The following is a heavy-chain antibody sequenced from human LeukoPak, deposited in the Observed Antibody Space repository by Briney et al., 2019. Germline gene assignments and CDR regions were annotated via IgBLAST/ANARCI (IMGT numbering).Heavy chain of an antibody. V-gene: IGHV4-34*01. Sequence: SETLSLTCAVYGGTFSGYYWSWIRQPPGKGLEWIGEINHIGSTNFNPSLQTLVTISLHSSKNQFSLNLSSVTAADTAVYYCARCRLRAPRVLHSWFDPWGQGTLATVSS. D-gene: IGHD3-3*01. CDR1: GGTFSGYY. CDR2: INHIGST. J-gene: IGHJ5*02. CDR3: ARCRLRAPRVLHSWFDP.